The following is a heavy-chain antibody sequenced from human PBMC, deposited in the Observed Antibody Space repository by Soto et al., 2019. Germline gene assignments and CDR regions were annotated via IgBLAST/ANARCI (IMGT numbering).Heavy chain of an antibody. V-gene: IGHV4-30-4*01. D-gene: IGHD6-19*01. J-gene: IGHJ4*02. CDR1: GGSISSGDYY. CDR3: ASLGIAVACISRITFDY. CDR2: IYYSGST. Sequence: QVQLQESGPGLVKPSQTLSLTCTVSGGSISSGDYYWSWIRQPPGKGLEWIGYIYYSGSTYYNPFLKGRVTISVDTSKEQFPLKVGSGAGGDNGVDYCASLGIAVACISRITFDYWGQGTLVTVSS.